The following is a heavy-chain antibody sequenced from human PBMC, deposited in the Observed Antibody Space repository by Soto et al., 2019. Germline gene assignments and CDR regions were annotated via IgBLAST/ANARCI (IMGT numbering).Heavy chain of an antibody. J-gene: IGHJ6*02. CDR2: IYYSGST. CDR1: GGSISSYY. V-gene: IGHV4-59*01. CDR3: ARGFSSYYDSSGYGMDV. Sequence: SETLSLTCTVSGGSISSYYWSWIRQPPGKGLEWIGYIYYSGSTNYNPSLKSRVTISVDTSKNQFSLKLSSVTAADTAVYYCARGFSSYYDSSGYGMDVWGQGTTVTVSS. D-gene: IGHD3-22*01.